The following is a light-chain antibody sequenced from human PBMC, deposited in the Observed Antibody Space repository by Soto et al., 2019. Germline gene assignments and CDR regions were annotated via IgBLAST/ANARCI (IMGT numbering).Light chain of an antibody. V-gene: IGKV3-20*01. J-gene: IGKJ5*01. Sequence: DIVLTQSPGTLSLSPGETATLSCRARQSMSTNYLAWYQHRPGQAPRLLIYAASNRITGIPDRFTGSGSGTDFTLTISGLEPEDFAIYYCQQYGRTFGQGTRLEIK. CDR3: QQYGRT. CDR1: QSMSTNY. CDR2: AAS.